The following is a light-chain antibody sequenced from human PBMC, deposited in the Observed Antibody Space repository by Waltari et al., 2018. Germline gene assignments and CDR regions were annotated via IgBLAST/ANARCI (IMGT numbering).Light chain of an antibody. CDR1: QSIGND. Sequence: EVVMTQSPVTLSVSPGESATLSCRASQSIGNDLAWYQQRPGQAPRLLIYAASTRAIGVPPRFSGTGSGTEFALTISSLQSEDFAVYYCQQYSNWPALSFGGGTKVEI. V-gene: IGKV3-15*01. J-gene: IGKJ4*01. CDR3: QQYSNWPALS. CDR2: AAS.